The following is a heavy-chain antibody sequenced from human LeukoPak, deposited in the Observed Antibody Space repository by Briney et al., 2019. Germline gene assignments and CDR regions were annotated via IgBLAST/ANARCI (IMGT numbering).Heavy chain of an antibody. V-gene: IGHV4-39*01. CDR2: MYYSGST. J-gene: IGHJ6*03. D-gene: IGHD6-6*01. CDR3: ARGSSGYYYYYMDV. CDR1: GGSISSSSYY. Sequence: SETLSLTCTVSGGSISSSSYYWGWIRQPPGKGLVWIGSMYYSGSTYYNPSLKSRVTISVDTSKNQFSLKLSSVTAADTAVYYCARGSSGYYYYYMDVWGKGTTVTVSS.